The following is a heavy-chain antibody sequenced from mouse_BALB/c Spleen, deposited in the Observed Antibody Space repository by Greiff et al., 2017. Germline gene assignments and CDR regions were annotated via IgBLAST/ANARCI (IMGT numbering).Heavy chain of an antibody. CDR3: APIYYGFAY. J-gene: IGHJ3*01. V-gene: IGHV1-7*01. D-gene: IGHD2-1*01. CDR1: GYTFTSYW. CDR2: INPSTGYT. Sequence: QVQLKESGAELAKPGASVKMSCKASGYTFTSYWMHWVKQRPGQGLEWIGYINPSTGYTEYNQKFKDKATLTADKSSSTAYMQLSSLTSEDSAVYYCAPIYYGFAYWGQGTLVTVSA.